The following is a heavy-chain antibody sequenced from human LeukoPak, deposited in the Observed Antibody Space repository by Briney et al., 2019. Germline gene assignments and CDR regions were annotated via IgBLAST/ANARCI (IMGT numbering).Heavy chain of an antibody. CDR1: GFTSSNFA. D-gene: IGHD4-17*01. J-gene: IGHJ4*02. CDR2: ISFDGSNK. V-gene: IGHV3-30*04. Sequence: GGSLRLSCAASGFTSSNFAMHWVRQAPGKGLEWVSVISFDGSNKYYADSVKGRFTISRDNSKNTLYLQMNSLSSEDTAVYYCGRDGLFGVTTSFSVVDYWGQGTLVTVSS. CDR3: GRDGLFGVTTSFSVVDY.